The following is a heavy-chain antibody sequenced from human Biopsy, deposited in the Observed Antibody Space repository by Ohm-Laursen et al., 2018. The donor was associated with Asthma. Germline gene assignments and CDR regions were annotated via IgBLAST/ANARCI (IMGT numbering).Heavy chain of an antibody. CDR3: ARAYGGSFFSGSFDI. D-gene: IGHD4-23*01. Sequence: SLRLSCAASRFTYEMHWVRQAPGKGLEWVSVIYSGGGTYYADSVQGRVTISRDNSKNTLSLQMNSLRAKDTAVYYCARAYGGSFFSGSFDIWGQGTMVTVSP. J-gene: IGHJ3*02. CDR1: RFTYE. V-gene: IGHV3-53*01. CDR2: IYSGGGT.